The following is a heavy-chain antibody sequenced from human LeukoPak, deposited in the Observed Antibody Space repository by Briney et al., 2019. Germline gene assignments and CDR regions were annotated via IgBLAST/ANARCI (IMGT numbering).Heavy chain of an antibody. J-gene: IGHJ5*02. D-gene: IGHD1-26*01. CDR1: GGSISSGGYY. CDR3: ARDRSSGGSYSEGWFDP. CDR2: IYHSGST. V-gene: IGHV4-30-2*01. Sequence: SETLSLTCTVSGGSISSGGYYWSWIRQPPGKGLEWIGYIYHSGSTYYNPSLKSRVTISVGRSKNQFSLKLSSVTAADTAVYYCARDRSSGGSYSEGWFDPWGQGTLVTVSS.